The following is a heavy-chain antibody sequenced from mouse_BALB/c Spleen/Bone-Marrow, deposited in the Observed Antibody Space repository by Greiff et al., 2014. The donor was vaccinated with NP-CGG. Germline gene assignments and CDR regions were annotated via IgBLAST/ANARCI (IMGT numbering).Heavy chain of an antibody. V-gene: IGHV5-6*02. CDR2: INSGGTNT. J-gene: IGHJ4*01. CDR1: GFTFSSYG. Sequence: EVNLVESGGDLVYPGGSLKLSCAASGFTFSSYGMSWVRQTPDTRLEWVATINSGGTNTYYPDSMKGRFTISRNNAKNTLYLQMSSLRSEDTAMYYCSRRGIYDERTAMAYWGRGTSVTVS. D-gene: IGHD2-12*01. CDR3: SRRGIYDERTAMAY.